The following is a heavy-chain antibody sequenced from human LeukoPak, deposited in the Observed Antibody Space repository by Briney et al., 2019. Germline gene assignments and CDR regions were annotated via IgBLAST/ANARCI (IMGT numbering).Heavy chain of an antibody. CDR2: IIPIFGTA. CDR3: ARSRDTEYNWFDP. Sequence: SVKVSCKASGGTFSSYAINWVRQAPGQGLEWMGGIIPIFGTANYAQKFQGRVTIIADESTSTAYMELSSLRSEDTAVYYCARSRDTEYNWFDPWGQGTLVTVSS. V-gene: IGHV1-69*01. J-gene: IGHJ5*02. D-gene: IGHD3-10*01. CDR1: GGTFSSYA.